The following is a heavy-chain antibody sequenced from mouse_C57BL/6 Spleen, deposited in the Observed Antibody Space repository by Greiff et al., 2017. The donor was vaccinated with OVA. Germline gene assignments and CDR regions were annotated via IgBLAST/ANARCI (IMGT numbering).Heavy chain of an antibody. CDR1: GYTFTDYN. V-gene: IGHV1-18*01. Sequence: VQLQQSGPELVKPGASVKIPCKASGYTFTDYNMDWVKQSHGKSLEWIGDINPNNGGTIYNQKFKGKATLTVDKSSSTAYMELRSLTSEDTAVYYGASGGDDYLAYWGQGTLVTVSA. CDR3: ASGGDDYLAY. J-gene: IGHJ3*01. CDR2: INPNNGGT. D-gene: IGHD2-4*01.